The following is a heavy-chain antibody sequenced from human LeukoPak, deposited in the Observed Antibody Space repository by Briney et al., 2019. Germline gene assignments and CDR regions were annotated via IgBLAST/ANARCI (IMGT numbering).Heavy chain of an antibody. V-gene: IGHV3-74*01. CDR1: GXXXRXSW. CDR2: ISPDGDFK. CDR3: ARDLSFSPDY. J-gene: IGHJ4*02. Sequence: GGSLXXSXXASGXXXRXSWXXWVRQVPGKGLVWVSHISPDGDFKDYADSVKGRFIISRDNAKNTLFLQMNRLRAEDTALYFCARDLSFSPDYWGQGTLVTVSS.